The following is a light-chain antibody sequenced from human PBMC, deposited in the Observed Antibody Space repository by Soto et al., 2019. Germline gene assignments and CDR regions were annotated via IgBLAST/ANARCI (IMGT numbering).Light chain of an antibody. CDR1: QGIRNG. CDR2: AAS. CDR3: LQHNTYPFT. Sequence: DIQMTQSPSSLSASVGDRVTITCRASQGIRNGLGWYQQKPGKAPKRLIYAASSLQSGVPSRFSGSGSGTEFTLTISSLQPEDFATYYCLQHNTYPFTFGQGTKLELK. V-gene: IGKV1-17*01. J-gene: IGKJ2*01.